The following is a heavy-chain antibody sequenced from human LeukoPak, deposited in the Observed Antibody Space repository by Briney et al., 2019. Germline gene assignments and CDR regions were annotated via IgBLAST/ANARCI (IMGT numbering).Heavy chain of an antibody. CDR3: ARRDILTGYPNWFDS. D-gene: IGHD3-9*01. CDR1: GYTFTSYY. J-gene: IGHJ5*01. V-gene: IGHV1-46*01. Sequence: GASVKVSCKASGYTFTSYYMHWVRQAPGQGLEWMGIINPSGGSTSYAQKFQGRVTMTRDTSTSTVYMELSSLRSEDTAVYYCARRDILTGYPNWFDSWGQGTLVTVSS. CDR2: INPSGGST.